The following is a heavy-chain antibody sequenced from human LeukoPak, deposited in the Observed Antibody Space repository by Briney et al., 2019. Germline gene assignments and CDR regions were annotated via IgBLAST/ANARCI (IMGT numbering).Heavy chain of an antibody. CDR3: AISDYCSSSSCSFDY. Sequence: GESLKISCKGSGYSFTSYWIGWVRQMPGKGLEWMGIIYPGDSDTRYSPSFQGQVTMSADKSISTAYLQWSSLKASDSATYYCAISDYCSSSSCSFDYWGQGTLVTVSS. CDR1: GYSFTSYW. V-gene: IGHV5-51*01. J-gene: IGHJ4*02. D-gene: IGHD2-2*01. CDR2: IYPGDSDT.